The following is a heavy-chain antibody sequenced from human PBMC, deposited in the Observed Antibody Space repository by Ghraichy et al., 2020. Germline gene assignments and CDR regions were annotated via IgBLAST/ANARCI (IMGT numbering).Heavy chain of an antibody. J-gene: IGHJ4*02. CDR1: GFTFSRSN. CDR3: AKDSARMVQASHLEY. V-gene: IGHV3-48*03. D-gene: IGHD3-10*01. Sequence: GSLNISCVASGFTFSRSNMNWCQAPGKGLEWLSYITFSGSSTDYADSAKGRFTVSRDNAKNSLYLDMTGLRDDDTAVYYCAKDSARMVQASHLEYWGQGTLVTVSS. CDR2: ITFSGSST.